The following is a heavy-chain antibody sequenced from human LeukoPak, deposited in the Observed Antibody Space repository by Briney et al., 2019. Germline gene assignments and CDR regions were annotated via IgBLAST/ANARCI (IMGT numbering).Heavy chain of an antibody. J-gene: IGHJ4*02. D-gene: IGHD5-24*01. V-gene: IGHV3-53*01. Sequence: GSLRLSCAASGFTVTSNYMSWVRQAPGKGLEWVSVIYSGGSAYYADSVKGRFTISRDNSKNTLYLQMNSLRAEDTAVYYCARERDGYNRAFDYWGQGTLVTVSS. CDR2: IYSGGSA. CDR1: GFTVTSNY. CDR3: ARERDGYNRAFDY.